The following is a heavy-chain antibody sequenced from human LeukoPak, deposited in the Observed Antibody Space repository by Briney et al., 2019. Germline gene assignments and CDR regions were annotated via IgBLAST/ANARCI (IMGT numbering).Heavy chain of an antibody. Sequence: GGSLRLSCAASGLTFSSYAMTWVRQAPGKGLEWVSSISSSGASTYHADSVKGRFTISRDNSKNTLYLQMNSLRAEDTAVYYCAKDMNEGAVAGLFDYWAREPWSPSPQ. D-gene: IGHD6-19*01. CDR3: AKDMNEGAVAGLFDY. CDR2: ISSSGAST. V-gene: IGHV3-23*01. CDR1: GLTFSSYA. J-gene: IGHJ4*02.